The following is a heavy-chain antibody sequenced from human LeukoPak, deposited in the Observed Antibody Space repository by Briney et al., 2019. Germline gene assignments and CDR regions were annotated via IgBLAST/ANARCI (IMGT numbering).Heavy chain of an antibody. CDR3: ARRRYDILTGYLFDY. V-gene: IGHV3-20*04. Sequence: GGSLRLSCAASGFTFDDYGMSWVRQAPGKGLEWVSGINWNGDSTGYADSVKGRFTISRDNAKNSLYLQMNSLRAEDTALYYCARRRYDILTGYLFDYWGQGTLVTVSS. J-gene: IGHJ4*02. D-gene: IGHD3-9*01. CDR1: GFTFDDYG. CDR2: INWNGDST.